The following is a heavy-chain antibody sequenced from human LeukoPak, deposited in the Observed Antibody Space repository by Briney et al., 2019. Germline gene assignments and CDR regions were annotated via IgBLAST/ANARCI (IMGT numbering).Heavy chain of an antibody. D-gene: IGHD3-10*01. CDR1: GASISNFY. J-gene: IGHJ3*02. V-gene: IGHV4-4*07. CDR2: ISPSGTT. CDR3: ASGWFGESRGAFDI. Sequence: PSETLSLTCTVSGASISNFYWSWIRQSAGKGLEWVGRISPSGTTDYNPSLKSRLTMSLDTSKNQFSLKLRSVTAADTAVYYCASGWFGESRGAFDIWGQGTMVTVSS.